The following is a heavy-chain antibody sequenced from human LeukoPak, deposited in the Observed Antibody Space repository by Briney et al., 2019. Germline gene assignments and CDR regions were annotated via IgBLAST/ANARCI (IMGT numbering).Heavy chain of an antibody. Sequence: PSETLSLTCAVYGGSFSGYYWSWIRQPPGKGLEWIGEINHSGSTNYNPSLKSRVTISVDTSKNQFSLKLSSVTAADTAVYYCARARITMVRGAWFDPWGRGTLVTVSS. J-gene: IGHJ5*02. V-gene: IGHV4-34*01. CDR2: INHSGST. CDR3: ARARITMVRGAWFDP. D-gene: IGHD3-10*01. CDR1: GGSFSGYY.